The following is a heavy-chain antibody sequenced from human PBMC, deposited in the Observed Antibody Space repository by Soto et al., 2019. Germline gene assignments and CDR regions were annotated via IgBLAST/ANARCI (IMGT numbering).Heavy chain of an antibody. CDR2: MYSSGST. J-gene: IGHJ5*02. V-gene: IGHV4-30-4*01. Sequence: QVRLQESGPGLVKSSQTLSLTCSVSGGAINSDYYYWGWVRQPPGKGLEWIGYMYSSGSTYSNPSLKIPVAMSVDTSRILFSLSLTSVPAGDTAVYFCVGGTDCATFAPCHRYFDPWGQGTPVTVSS. D-gene: IGHD3-9*01. CDR3: VGGTDCATFAPCHRYFDP. CDR1: GGAINSDYYY.